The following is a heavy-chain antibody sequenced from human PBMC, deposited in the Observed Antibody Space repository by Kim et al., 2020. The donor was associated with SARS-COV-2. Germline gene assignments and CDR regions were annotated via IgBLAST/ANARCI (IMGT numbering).Heavy chain of an antibody. D-gene: IGHD3-22*01. CDR3: VRAGDSSSFFYS. V-gene: IGHV1-2*05. J-gene: IGHJ4*02. CDR1: GYTFIGYY. CDR2: ISPKTGAT. Sequence: ASVKVSCKASGYTFIGYYIHWVRQAPGQGLEWMGRISPKTGATNYAQKFHGRVTMTRDTSKTTAYLELSNLNSDDAVLYYCVRAGDSSSFFYSWGQGPLVTVTS.